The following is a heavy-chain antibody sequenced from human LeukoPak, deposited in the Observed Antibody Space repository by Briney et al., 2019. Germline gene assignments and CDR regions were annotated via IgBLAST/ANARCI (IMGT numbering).Heavy chain of an antibody. V-gene: IGHV3-30*04. CDR3: ARGGRYCSGGSCYLNWFDP. J-gene: IGHJ5*02. D-gene: IGHD2-15*01. CDR2: ISFDGSNK. Sequence: GAPRPPCAASGFPFHCYGMQWVRPAPGQGPEVGGGISFDGSNKYYADSVKGRFTISRDNSKNTLYLQMNSLRAEDTAVYYCARGGRYCSGGSCYLNWFDPWGQGTLVTVSS. CDR1: GFPFHCYG.